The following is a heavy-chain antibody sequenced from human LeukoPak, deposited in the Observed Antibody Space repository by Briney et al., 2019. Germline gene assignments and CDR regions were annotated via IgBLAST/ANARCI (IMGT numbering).Heavy chain of an antibody. CDR2: IYHSGST. J-gene: IGHJ3*01. Sequence: SETLSLTCTVSGYSISSGYYWGWIRQPPGKGLEWIGSIYHSGSTYYNPSLKSRVTISVDTSKNQFSLKLSSVTAADTAVYYCAAVLLWFGELSDDAFDVWGQGTMVTVSS. D-gene: IGHD3-10*01. V-gene: IGHV4-38-2*02. CDR1: GYSISSGYY. CDR3: AAVLLWFGELSDDAFDV.